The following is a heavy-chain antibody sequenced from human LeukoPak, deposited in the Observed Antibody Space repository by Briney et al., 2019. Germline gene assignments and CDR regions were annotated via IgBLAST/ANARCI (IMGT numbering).Heavy chain of an antibody. D-gene: IGHD6-13*01. CDR1: GFTFDDYA. V-gene: IGHV3-9*01. CDR2: ISWNSGSI. J-gene: IGHJ1*01. Sequence: GGSLRLSCAASGFTFDDYAMHWVRKAPGKGLEWVSGISWNSGSIGYADSVKGRFTISRDNSKNTLYLQINSLRDEDTAVYYCAKGSYSSTWYPAEYLQHWGQGTLVTVSS. CDR3: AKGSYSSTWYPAEYLQH.